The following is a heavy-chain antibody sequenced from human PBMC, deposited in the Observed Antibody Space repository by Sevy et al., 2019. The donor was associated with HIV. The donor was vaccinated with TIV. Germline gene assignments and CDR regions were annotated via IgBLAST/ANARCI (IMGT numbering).Heavy chain of an antibody. CDR1: GFTFSNYN. J-gene: IGHJ6*02. D-gene: IGHD5-12*01. CDR3: AREGRYSDHGMDV. CDR2: ISSSSNTI. Sequence: GGSLRLSCAASGFTFSNYNMNWVRQAPGKGLEWASYISSSSNTIYYADSVKGRFTISRDNIKNSLYLEMNSLRAEDTAVYYCAREGRYSDHGMDVWGLGTTVTVSS. V-gene: IGHV3-48*01.